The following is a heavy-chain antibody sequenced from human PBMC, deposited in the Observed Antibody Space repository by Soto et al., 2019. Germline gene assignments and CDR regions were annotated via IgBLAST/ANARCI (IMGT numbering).Heavy chain of an antibody. CDR3: ARHFEYSSTRGPGYYYDGMDV. Sequence: PXESLKISCKGSGYSFTSYWIGWVRQMPGKGLEWMGIIYPGDSDTRYSPSFQGQVTISADKSISTAYLQWSSLKASDTAMYYCARHFEYSSTRGPGYYYDGMDVWGQGTTVTVSS. V-gene: IGHV5-51*01. J-gene: IGHJ6*02. CDR1: GYSFTSYW. D-gene: IGHD6-6*01. CDR2: IYPGDSDT.